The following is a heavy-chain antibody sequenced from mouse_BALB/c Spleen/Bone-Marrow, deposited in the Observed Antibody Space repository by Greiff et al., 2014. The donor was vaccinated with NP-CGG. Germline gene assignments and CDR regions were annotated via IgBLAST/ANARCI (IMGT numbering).Heavy chain of an antibody. V-gene: IGHV3-6*02. CDR3: AREGGSRAY. J-gene: IGHJ3*01. CDR2: ISYDGSN. CDR1: GYSITSGYY. Sequence: EVQLQQSGPGLVKPSQSLSLTCSVTGYSITSGYYWNWIRQFPGYKLEWMGYISYDGSNNYNPSLKNRISITRDTSKNQFFLKLNSVTTEDTATYYCAREGGSRAYWGQGTLVTVSA. D-gene: IGHD1-1*01.